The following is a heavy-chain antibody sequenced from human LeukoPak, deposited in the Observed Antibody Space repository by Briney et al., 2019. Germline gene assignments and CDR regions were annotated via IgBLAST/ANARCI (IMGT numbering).Heavy chain of an antibody. V-gene: IGHV1-2*02. CDR1: GYTFTGYY. CDR2: INPNSGGT. D-gene: IGHD3-10*01. Sequence: GASVKVSCKASGYTFTGYYMHWVRQAPGQGLEWMGWINPNSGGTNYAQKFQGRVTMTRDTSISTAYMELSRLRSDDTAVYYCARDGDYGSGSYYNDDYWGQGTLVTVSS. J-gene: IGHJ4*02. CDR3: ARDGDYGSGSYYNDDY.